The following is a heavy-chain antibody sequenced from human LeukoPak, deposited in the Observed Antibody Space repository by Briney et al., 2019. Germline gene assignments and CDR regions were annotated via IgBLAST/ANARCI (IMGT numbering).Heavy chain of an antibody. CDR1: GGSISSYY. V-gene: IGHV4-59*12. CDR3: ARRPGYCSAGSCVGDY. D-gene: IGHD2-15*01. CDR2: IYYSGST. J-gene: IGHJ4*02. Sequence: SETLSLTCTVSGGSISSYYWTWIRQPPGKGLEWIGYIYYSGSTNYNPSLKSRVTISVDTSKNQFSLKLSSVTAADTAVYYCARRPGYCSAGSCVGDYWGQGTLVTVSS.